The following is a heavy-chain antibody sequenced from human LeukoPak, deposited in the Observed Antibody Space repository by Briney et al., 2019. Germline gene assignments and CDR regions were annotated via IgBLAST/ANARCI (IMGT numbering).Heavy chain of an antibody. CDR1: GGSISNYY. D-gene: IGHD3-10*01. V-gene: IGHV4-59*01. J-gene: IGHJ6*03. CDR3: ARADGSGSYDNPLNYYYYYYMDV. CDR2: IYYSGST. Sequence: SETLSLTCTVSGGSISNYYWSWIRQPPGKGLEWIGYIYYSGSTNYNPSLKSRVTISVDTSKNQFSLKLRSVTAADTAVYYCARADGSGSYDNPLNYYYYYYMDVWGKGTTVTISS.